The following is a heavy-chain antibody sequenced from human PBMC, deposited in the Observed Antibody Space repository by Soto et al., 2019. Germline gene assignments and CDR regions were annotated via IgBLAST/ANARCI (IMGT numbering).Heavy chain of an antibody. CDR1: GVSISSGGYS. Sequence: QVQLQESGPGLVKPSQTLSLTCTVSGVSISSGGYSWSCIRQHPGKGLQWIGYIYYSGSTYYNPYLKSRVTITVDTSKNQFSLKLSSVTAVDTAVYYCAREAYCCGDCPTDLWGRGPLVTVSS. CDR3: AREAYCCGDCPTDL. CDR2: IYYSGST. J-gene: IGHJ2*01. V-gene: IGHV4-31*03. D-gene: IGHD2-21*02.